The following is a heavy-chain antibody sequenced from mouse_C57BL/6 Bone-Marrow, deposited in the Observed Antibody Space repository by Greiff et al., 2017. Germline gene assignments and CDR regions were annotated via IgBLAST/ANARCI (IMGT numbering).Heavy chain of an antibody. D-gene: IGHD1-1*01. CDR1: GYAFTNYL. CDR3: ARYYDGSYFDY. V-gene: IGHV1-54*01. J-gene: IGHJ2*01. Sequence: VKLMESGAELVRPGTSVKVSCKASGYAFTNYLIEWVKQRPGQGLEWIGVINPGSGGTNYNEKFKGKATLTADKSSSTAYMQLSSLTSEDSAVYFCARYYDGSYFDYWGQGTTLTVSS. CDR2: INPGSGGT.